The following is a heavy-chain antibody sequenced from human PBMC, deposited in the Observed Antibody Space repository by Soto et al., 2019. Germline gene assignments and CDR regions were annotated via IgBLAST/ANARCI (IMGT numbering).Heavy chain of an antibody. D-gene: IGHD6-19*01. J-gene: IGHJ4*02. CDR1: GFTFSSYA. CDR2: ISGSGGST. CDR3: AKTEGSGWPLRGYFDY. Sequence: PGGSLRLSCAASGFTFSSYAMSWVRQAPGKGLEWVSAISGSGGSTYYADSVKGRFTISRDNSKNTLYLQMNSLRAEDTAVYYCAKTEGSGWPLRGYFDYWGQGTLVTVSS. V-gene: IGHV3-23*01.